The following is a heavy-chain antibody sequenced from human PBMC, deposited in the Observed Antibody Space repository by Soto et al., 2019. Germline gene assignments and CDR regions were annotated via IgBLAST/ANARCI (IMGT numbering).Heavy chain of an antibody. CDR2: IIPIFGTT. D-gene: IGHD5-12*01. CDR1: GDIFSGYS. Sequence: QVQLVQSGAEVKKPGSSVKVSCKTSGDIFSGYSISWVRQAPGQGLEWMGGIIPIFGTTNYAQRFHGRVKISADKFPSTVYMELYRLKSEDTAVYYFARGLGSGYGPGDYWGQGTLVTVSS. V-gene: IGHV1-69*14. CDR3: ARGLGSGYGPGDY. J-gene: IGHJ4*02.